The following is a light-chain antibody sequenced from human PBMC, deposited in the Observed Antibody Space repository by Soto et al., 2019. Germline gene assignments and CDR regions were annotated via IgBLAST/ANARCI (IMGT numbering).Light chain of an antibody. J-gene: IGLJ1*01. CDR2: GNS. Sequence: QSVLTQPPSVSGAPGQRVTISCTGSSSNIGAGYDVHWYQQLPGTAPKLLIYGNSNRPSGVPDRFSGSKSGTSASRAITGLQAEDESDYYCQSYDSSLSGLDYVFGTGTKLTVL. CDR1: SSNIGAGYD. V-gene: IGLV1-40*01. CDR3: QSYDSSLSGLDYV.